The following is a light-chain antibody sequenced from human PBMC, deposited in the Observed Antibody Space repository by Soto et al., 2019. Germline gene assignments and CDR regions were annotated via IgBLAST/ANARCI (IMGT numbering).Light chain of an antibody. J-gene: IGKJ1*01. Sequence: DVQMTQSPSTLSASVGYRFTITCRASQSISSWLAWYQQKPGKAPKLLIYDASSLESGVPSRFSGSGSGTEFTLTISSLQPDDFEAYYCQQYNSYPWTFGQGTKVDIK. CDR3: QQYNSYPWT. CDR2: DAS. V-gene: IGKV1-5*01. CDR1: QSISSW.